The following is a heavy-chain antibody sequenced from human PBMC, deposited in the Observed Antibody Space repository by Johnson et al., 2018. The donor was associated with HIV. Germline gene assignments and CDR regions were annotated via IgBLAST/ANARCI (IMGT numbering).Heavy chain of an antibody. D-gene: IGHD2-2*01. V-gene: IGHV3-30*19. CDR2: ISYDGRNK. J-gene: IGHJ3*02. CDR3: AKADTMAGDAFDI. CDR1: GFTFSSYG. Sequence: QVQLVESGGGLVKPGRSLRLSCAASGFTFSSYGMHWVRQAPGKGLEWVAVISYDGRNKDYADSLNGRFTISRDNSKNTLYLQMNSLRADDTAMYYCAKADTMAGDAFDIWGQGTMVTVSS.